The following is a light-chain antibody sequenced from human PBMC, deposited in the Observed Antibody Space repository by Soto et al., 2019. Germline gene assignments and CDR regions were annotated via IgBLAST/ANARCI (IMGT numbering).Light chain of an antibody. V-gene: IGKV1-13*02. CDR1: HGISSA. CDR3: QHFNTYPLT. CDR2: DAS. J-gene: IGKJ4*01. Sequence: AIQLTQSPSSLAASVGDRVTITCRASHGISSALAWYQQKPGKDPNLLIYDASNLESGDPYRFSGSGSGTDFTLTINSQQPEDFATYYCQHFNTYPLTFGGGTKVEI.